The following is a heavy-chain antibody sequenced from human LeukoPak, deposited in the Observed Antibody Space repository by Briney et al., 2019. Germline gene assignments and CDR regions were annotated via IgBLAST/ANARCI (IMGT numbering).Heavy chain of an antibody. CDR2: ITAGGGST. Sequence: PGGSLRLSCAASGFTFSSYAMSWVRQAPGKGLEWVSTITAGGGSTYYADSVKGRIIISRDNSKNTLYLQMNSLRAEGTAVYYCAKDKWQWLRLPDYWGQGTLVTVSS. D-gene: IGHD5-12*01. J-gene: IGHJ4*02. V-gene: IGHV3-23*01. CDR3: AKDKWQWLRLPDY. CDR1: GFTFSSYA.